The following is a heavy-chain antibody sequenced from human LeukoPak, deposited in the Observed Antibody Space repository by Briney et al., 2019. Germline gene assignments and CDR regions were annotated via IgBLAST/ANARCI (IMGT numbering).Heavy chain of an antibody. D-gene: IGHD1-26*01. J-gene: IGHJ4*02. CDR1: GYTFTGYY. V-gene: IGHV1-2*06. Sequence: ASVKVSCKASGYTFTGYYMHWVRQAPGQGLEWMGRINPNSGGTNYAQKFQGRVTMTRDTSNSTAYMELSRLRSDDTAVYYCARGSEWELLPPDYWGQGTLVTVSS. CDR2: INPNSGGT. CDR3: ARGSEWELLPPDY.